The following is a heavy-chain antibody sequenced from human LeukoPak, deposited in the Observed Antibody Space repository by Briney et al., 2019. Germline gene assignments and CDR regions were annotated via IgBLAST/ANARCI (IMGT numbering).Heavy chain of an antibody. D-gene: IGHD3-22*01. V-gene: IGHV3-21*01. CDR2: ISSSSSYI. CDR1: GFTFSSYS. J-gene: IGHJ6*03. CDR3: ARDRVYYDSSGYSHYMDV. Sequence: GGSLRLSCAASGFTFSSYSMNWVRQAPGKVLEWVSSISSSSSYIYYADSVKGRFTISRDNAKNSLYLQMNSLRAEDTAVYYCARDRVYYDSSGYSHYMDVWGKGTTVTISS.